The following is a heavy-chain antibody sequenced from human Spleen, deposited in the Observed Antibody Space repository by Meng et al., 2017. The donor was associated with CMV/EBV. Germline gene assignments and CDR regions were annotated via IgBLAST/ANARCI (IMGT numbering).Heavy chain of an antibody. J-gene: IGHJ6*02. CDR2: ISSSGSTI. CDR1: GFTFSDYY. Sequence: GGSLRLSCAASGFTFSDYYMSWIRQAPGKGLEWVSYISSSGSTIYYADSVKGRFTISRDNAKNSLYLQMNSLRAEDTAVYYCAKVPFPGGDFWSGYYYYYGMDVWGQGTTVTVSS. V-gene: IGHV3-11*01. D-gene: IGHD3-3*01. CDR3: AKVPFPGGDFWSGYYYYYGMDV.